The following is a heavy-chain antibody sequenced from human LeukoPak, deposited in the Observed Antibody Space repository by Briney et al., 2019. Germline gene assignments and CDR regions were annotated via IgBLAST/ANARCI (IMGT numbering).Heavy chain of an antibody. D-gene: IGHD2-15*01. CDR2: ISSSSSYT. CDR1: GFTFSDYY. V-gene: IGHV3-11*06. Sequence: GGSLRLSCAASGFTFSDYYMSWIRQAPGKGLEWVSYISSSSSYTNYADPVKGRFTISRDNAKNSLYLQMNSLRAEDTAVYYCAREKSSYCSGGSCYLSRFDPWGQGTLVTVSS. J-gene: IGHJ5*02. CDR3: AREKSSYCSGGSCYLSRFDP.